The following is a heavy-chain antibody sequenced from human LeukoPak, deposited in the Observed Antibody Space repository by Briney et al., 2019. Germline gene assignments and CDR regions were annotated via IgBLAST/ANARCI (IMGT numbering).Heavy chain of an antibody. CDR1: GYTFTSYD. Sequence: ASVKVSCKASGYTFTSYDVNWVRHATGQGLEWMGWMNPNSGNTGYAQKFQGRVTMTRNTSISTAYMELSSLRSEDTAVYYCARMVGAMTPFDYWGQGTLVTVSS. D-gene: IGHD1-26*01. CDR2: MNPNSGNT. J-gene: IGHJ4*02. V-gene: IGHV1-8*01. CDR3: ARMVGAMTPFDY.